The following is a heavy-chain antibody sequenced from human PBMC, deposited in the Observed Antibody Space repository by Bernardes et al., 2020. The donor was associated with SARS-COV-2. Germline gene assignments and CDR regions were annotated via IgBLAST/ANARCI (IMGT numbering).Heavy chain of an antibody. J-gene: IGHJ4*02. CDR3: ASAVRERYYYDSSGAYLGAPDY. V-gene: IGHV1-18*01. CDR2: ISAYHGNT. D-gene: IGHD3-22*01. Sequence: ASVKVSCKASGYTFTSHGISWVRQAPGQGLEWMGWISAYHGNTNYAQKFQGRVTMTTDTSTSTAYMELRSLRSDDTAVYYCASAVRERYYYDSSGAYLGAPDYSGQGTLVTVSS. CDR1: GYTFTSHG.